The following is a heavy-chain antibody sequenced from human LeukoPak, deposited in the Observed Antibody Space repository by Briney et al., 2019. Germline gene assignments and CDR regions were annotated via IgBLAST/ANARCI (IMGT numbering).Heavy chain of an antibody. D-gene: IGHD6-6*01. CDR1: GFTFSSYS. J-gene: IGHJ6*02. CDR2: ISSSSSYI. CDR3: ARDRGDRAARRYYYYGMDV. V-gene: IGHV3-21*01. Sequence: GGSLRLSCAASGFTFSSYSMNWVRQAPGKGLEWVSSISSSSSYIYYADSVKGRFTISRDNAKNSLYLQMNSLRAEDTAVYYCARDRGDRAARRYYYYGMDVWGQGTTVTVSS.